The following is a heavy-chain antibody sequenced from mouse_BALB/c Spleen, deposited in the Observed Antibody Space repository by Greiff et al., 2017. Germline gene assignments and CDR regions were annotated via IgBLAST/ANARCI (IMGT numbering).Heavy chain of an antibody. CDR2: IWSGGST. Sequence: QVQLKESGPGLVQPSQSLSITCTVSGFSLTSYGVHWVRQSPGKGLEWLGVIWSGGSTDYNAAFISRLSISKDNSKSQVFFKMNSLQANDTAIYYCARNWGDYDDAPYAMDYWGQGTSVTVSS. D-gene: IGHD2-4*01. V-gene: IGHV2-2*02. CDR1: GFSLTSYG. J-gene: IGHJ4*01. CDR3: ARNWGDYDDAPYAMDY.